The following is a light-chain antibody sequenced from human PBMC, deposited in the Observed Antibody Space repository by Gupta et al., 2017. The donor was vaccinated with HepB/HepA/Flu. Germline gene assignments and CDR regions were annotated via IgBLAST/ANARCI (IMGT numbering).Light chain of an antibody. Sequence: QSVLTQPPSVSGAPGQRVNISCTGSSSNIGAGFDVHWYQHLPQKAPKLLIDDSNNRPSGIPDRFSGAKSGTSASPTINGLHAEDDGDYYCQSDDNNLSGLVIFGGGTKLTVL. CDR1: SSNIGAGFD. J-gene: IGLJ2*01. V-gene: IGLV1-40*01. CDR3: QSDDNNLSGLVI. CDR2: DSN.